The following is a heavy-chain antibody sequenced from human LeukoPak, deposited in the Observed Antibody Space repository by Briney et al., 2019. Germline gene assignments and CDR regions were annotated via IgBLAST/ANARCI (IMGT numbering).Heavy chain of an antibody. V-gene: IGHV1-69*13. CDR1: GGTFSSYA. Sequence: SVKVSCKASGGTFSSYAISWVRQAPGQGLEWMGGIIPIFGTANYAQKFQGRVTITADESTSTAYMELSSLRSEDTAAYYCGGRADSRPYSSSWSYYYYYGMDVWGKGTTVTVSS. J-gene: IGHJ6*04. CDR3: GGRADSRPYSSSWSYYYYYGMDV. D-gene: IGHD6-13*01. CDR2: IIPIFGTA.